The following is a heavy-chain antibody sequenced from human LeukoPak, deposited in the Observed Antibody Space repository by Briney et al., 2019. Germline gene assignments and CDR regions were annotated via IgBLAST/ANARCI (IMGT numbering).Heavy chain of an antibody. CDR2: INGDSNMI. D-gene: IGHD4-11*01. CDR3: ARASFVTTVTTPPGY. CDR1: GFTFSNYY. Sequence: GGSLRLSCAASGFTFSNYYMNWVRQAPGKGLEWISFINGDSNMIYYADSVKGRFTISRDNAKNSLYLQMNSLRAEDTAVYYCARASFVTTVTTPPGYWGQGTLVTVSS. V-gene: IGHV3-48*04. J-gene: IGHJ4*02.